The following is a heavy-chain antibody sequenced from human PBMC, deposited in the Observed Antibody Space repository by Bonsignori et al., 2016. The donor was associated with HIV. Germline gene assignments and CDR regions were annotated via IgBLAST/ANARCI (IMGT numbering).Heavy chain of an antibody. D-gene: IGHD7-27*01. V-gene: IGHV3-7*03. CDR3: ARDLNWGAS. J-gene: IGHJ3*01. Sequence: WIRQPPGKGLEWVATIKPDGSEKWYVDSVKGRFTISRDNAKNSLYLQMNTLRADDTAVYYCARDLNWGASWAQGTVVTVSS. CDR2: IKPDGSEK.